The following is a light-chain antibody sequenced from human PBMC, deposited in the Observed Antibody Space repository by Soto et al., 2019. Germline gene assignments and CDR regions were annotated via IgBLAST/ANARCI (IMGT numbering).Light chain of an antibody. CDR2: DVS. J-gene: IGLJ3*02. V-gene: IGLV2-14*03. CDR1: SSDVGGYNY. Sequence: QSALTQPASVSASPGQSITISCTGTSSDVGGYNYVSWYQQHPGRAPKLIICDVSVRPSGISDRFSGSKSGNTASLTISGLQAEDEADYYCGSFTVTSTRVFGGGTKVTVL. CDR3: GSFTVTSTRV.